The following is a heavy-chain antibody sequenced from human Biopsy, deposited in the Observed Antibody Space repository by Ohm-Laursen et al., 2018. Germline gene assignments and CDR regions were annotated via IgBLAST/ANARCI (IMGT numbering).Heavy chain of an antibody. J-gene: IGHJ3*01. Sequence: GASVKVSCKASGYNFNAYYMQWVRQAPGQGLEWMGWINSNNGGTNYAHKFQGRVTMTRDTSISTAYMHLSGLTSDDTAVYYCARLAYSEYRRDPLDVWGQGTMVTVSS. CDR1: GYNFNAYY. D-gene: IGHD5-18*01. V-gene: IGHV1-2*02. CDR3: ARLAYSEYRRDPLDV. CDR2: INSNNGGT.